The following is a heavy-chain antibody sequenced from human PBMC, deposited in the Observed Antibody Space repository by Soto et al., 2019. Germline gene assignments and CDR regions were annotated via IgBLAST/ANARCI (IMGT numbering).Heavy chain of an antibody. V-gene: IGHV3-23*01. CDR3: AKYKGDYEIVDI. J-gene: IGHJ3*02. CDR1: GFTFSSYA. CDR2: ISGSGGST. D-gene: IGHD4-17*01. Sequence: EVQLLASGGGLVQPGGSLRLSCAASGFTFSSYAMSWVRQAPGKGLEWVSAISGSGGSTYYADSVKGRFTISRDNSKNTLYLQMNILRAEDTAVYYCAKYKGDYEIVDIWGQGTMVTVSS.